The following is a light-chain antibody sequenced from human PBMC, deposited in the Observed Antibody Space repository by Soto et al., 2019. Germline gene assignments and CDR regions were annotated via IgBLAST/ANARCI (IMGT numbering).Light chain of an antibody. CDR1: SSDVGGYNY. CDR2: EVS. CDR3: SSYGGSKTVV. J-gene: IGLJ2*01. Sequence: QSALTQPPSASGSPGQSVTISCTGSSSDVGGYNYVSWYQQHPGKAPKLMIYEVSKRPSGVPDRLSGSKSGNTASLTVSGLQAEDEADYYCSSYGGSKTVVFGGGTKCTVL. V-gene: IGLV2-8*01.